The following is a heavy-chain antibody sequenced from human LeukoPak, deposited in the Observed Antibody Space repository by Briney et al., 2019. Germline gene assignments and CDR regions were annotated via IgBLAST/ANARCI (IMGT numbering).Heavy chain of an antibody. CDR3: ARDSSDSSGWYDFDY. CDR2: ISSSGSTI. V-gene: IGHV3-48*03. J-gene: IGHJ4*02. Sequence: GGSLRLSCAASTFTFSSYTMNWVRQAPGKGLEWVSYISSSGSTIYYADSVKGRFTISRDNAKNSLYLQMNSLRAEDTAVYYCARDSSDSSGWYDFDYWGQGTLVTVSS. D-gene: IGHD6-19*01. CDR1: TFTFSSYT.